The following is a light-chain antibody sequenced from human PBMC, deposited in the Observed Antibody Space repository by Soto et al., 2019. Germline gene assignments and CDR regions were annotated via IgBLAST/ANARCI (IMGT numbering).Light chain of an antibody. CDR1: QGISSY. Sequence: DIQLTQSPSFLSASVGDRVTITCRASQGISSYLAWYQQKPWKAPKLLIYAASTLQSGVPSRFSGSGSGTEFTLTISILQPEDFATYYCQQLNSYPPTFGQGTKVEIK. V-gene: IGKV1-9*01. CDR3: QQLNSYPPT. J-gene: IGKJ1*01. CDR2: AAS.